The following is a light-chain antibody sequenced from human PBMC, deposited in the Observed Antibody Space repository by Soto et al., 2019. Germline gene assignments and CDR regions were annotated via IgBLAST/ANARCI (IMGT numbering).Light chain of an antibody. CDR3: SSYTDNSTLV. CDR1: SSDVGGYNY. CDR2: EVS. J-gene: IGLJ1*01. V-gene: IGLV2-14*01. Sequence: QSVLTQPASVSGSPGQAITIPCTGTSSDVGGYNYVSWYQQHPDKAPKLILYEVSNRPSGVSNRFSGSKSGNTASLTISGLQTEYGADYYCSSYTDNSTLVFGTGTKLTVL.